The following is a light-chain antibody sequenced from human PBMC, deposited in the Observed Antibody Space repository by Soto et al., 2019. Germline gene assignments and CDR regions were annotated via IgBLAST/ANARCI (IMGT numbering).Light chain of an antibody. J-gene: IGLJ2*01. CDR2: TDN. CDR1: TSNIGSNY. V-gene: IGLV1-47*02. CDR3: AAWDDNLRGYWV. Sequence: QSVLTQPPSASGTPGQRVTISCSGSTSNIGSNYVYWYQHLPGTAPKLLIYTDNQRPSGVPDRFSGSKSGTSASLAISGLRSEDEADDFCAAWDDNLRGYWVFGGGTQLTVL.